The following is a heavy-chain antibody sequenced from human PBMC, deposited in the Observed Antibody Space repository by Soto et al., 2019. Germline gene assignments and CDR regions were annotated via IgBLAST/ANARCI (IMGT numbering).Heavy chain of an antibody. CDR3: ARDKITGLFDY. D-gene: IGHD2-8*02. J-gene: IGHJ4*02. CDR2: INHSGST. V-gene: IGHV4-34*01. Sequence: QVQLQQWGAGLLKPSETLSLTCAVYGGSFSGYYWTWIRQPPGTGLEWIGEINHSGSTNYNPSLKRRVTISVDPSRNQFSLKLTSVTAADTAFYYCARDKITGLFDYWGQGTLVTVSS. CDR1: GGSFSGYY.